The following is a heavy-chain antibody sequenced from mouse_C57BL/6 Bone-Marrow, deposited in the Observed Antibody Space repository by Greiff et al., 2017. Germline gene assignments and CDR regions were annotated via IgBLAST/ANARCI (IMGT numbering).Heavy chain of an antibody. Sequence: VKLQESGPELVKPGASVKISCKASGYAFSSSWMNWVKQRPGKGLEWIGRIYPGDGDTNYNGKFKGKATLTADKSSNTAYLQLSSLTSEDTAVYYCTTGAMDYWGQGTSVTVSS. CDR2: IYPGDGDT. CDR1: GYAFSSSW. CDR3: TTGAMDY. V-gene: IGHV1-82*01. J-gene: IGHJ4*01. D-gene: IGHD1-1*01.